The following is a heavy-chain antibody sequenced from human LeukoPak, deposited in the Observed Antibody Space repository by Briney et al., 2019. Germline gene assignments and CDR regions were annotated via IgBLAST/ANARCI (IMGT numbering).Heavy chain of an antibody. CDR2: ISGSGGST. V-gene: IGHV3-23*01. J-gene: IGHJ5*02. CDR1: GFTFSSYA. D-gene: IGHD6-13*01. CDR3: AKPGIAAAGLNWFDP. Sequence: PGGSLRLSCAAPGFTFSSYAMSWVRQAPGKGLEWVSAISGSGGSTYYADSVKGRFTISRDNSKNTLYLQMNSLRAEDTAVYYCAKPGIAAAGLNWFDPWGQGTLVTVSS.